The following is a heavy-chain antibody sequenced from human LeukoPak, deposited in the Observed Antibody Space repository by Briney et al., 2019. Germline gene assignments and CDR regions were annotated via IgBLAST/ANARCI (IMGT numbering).Heavy chain of an antibody. Sequence: PGGSLRLSCAASGFTFSSYAMSWVRQAPGKGLEWVSSISSRSGYTYDADSVKGRFTISRDNAKNSLYLQMNSLRAEDTAVYYCARVVPDTPYYYYGMDVWGQGITVTVSS. CDR2: ISSRSGYT. V-gene: IGHV3-21*01. CDR3: ARVVPDTPYYYYGMDV. CDR1: GFTFSSYA. D-gene: IGHD2-15*01. J-gene: IGHJ6*02.